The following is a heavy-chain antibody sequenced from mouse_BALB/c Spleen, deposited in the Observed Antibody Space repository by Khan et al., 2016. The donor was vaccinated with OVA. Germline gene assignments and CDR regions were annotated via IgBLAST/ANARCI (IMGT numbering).Heavy chain of an antibody. CDR2: IWGDGST. J-gene: IGHJ4*01. V-gene: IGHV2-3*01. CDR3: ASFMSTEGYYAMDY. D-gene: IGHD1-1*01. Sequence: QVQLQQSGPGLVAPSQSLSITCTVSGFSLTRYGVSWVRQPPGKGLEWLGVIWGDGSTNYHSALISRLSISKDNSKSQVFLKLNSLQTDDTATYYCASFMSTEGYYAMDYWGQGTSVTVSS. CDR1: GFSLTRYG.